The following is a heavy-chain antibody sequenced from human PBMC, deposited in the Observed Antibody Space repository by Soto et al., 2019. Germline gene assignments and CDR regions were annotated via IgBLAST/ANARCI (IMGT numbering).Heavy chain of an antibody. Sequence: ASVKVSCKASGYTFTGYYMHWVRQAPGQGLEWMGWINPNSGGTNYAQKFQGRVTMTRDTSISTAYMELSRLRSDDTAVYYCARDRGSSESMDVWGQGTTVTVSS. CDR3: ARDRGSSESMDV. V-gene: IGHV1-2*02. CDR1: GYTFTGYY. D-gene: IGHD3-10*01. CDR2: INPNSGGT. J-gene: IGHJ6*02.